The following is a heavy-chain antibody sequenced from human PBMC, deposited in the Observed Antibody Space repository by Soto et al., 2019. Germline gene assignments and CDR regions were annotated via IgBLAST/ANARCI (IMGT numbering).Heavy chain of an antibody. Sequence: QVQLQESGPGLVKSSGTLSLTCAVSGGSISSSNWWSWVRQPPGKGLEWIGEIYHSGSTNYNPSLKSRVTISVDKSNNQFSLTLSSVTAADTAVYYCARVSGSYYYGMDVWGQGTTVTVSS. J-gene: IGHJ6*02. CDR2: IYHSGST. CDR3: ARVSGSYYYGMDV. D-gene: IGHD3-10*01. CDR1: GGSISSSNW. V-gene: IGHV4-4*02.